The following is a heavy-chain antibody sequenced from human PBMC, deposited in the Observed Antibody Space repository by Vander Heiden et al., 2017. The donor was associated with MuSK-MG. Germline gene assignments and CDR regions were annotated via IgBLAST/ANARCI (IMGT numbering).Heavy chain of an antibody. CDR2: INHSGST. Sequence: VQLQQWGAGLLKPSETLSLTCAVYGGSFSGYYWSWIRQPPGKGLDWIGEINHSGSTNYNPSLKSRVTISVDTSKNQFSLKLSSVTAADTAVYYCASSRTERYFDYWGQGTLVTVSS. CDR1: GGSFSGYY. V-gene: IGHV4-34*01. D-gene: IGHD6-25*01. J-gene: IGHJ4*02. CDR3: ASSRTERYFDY.